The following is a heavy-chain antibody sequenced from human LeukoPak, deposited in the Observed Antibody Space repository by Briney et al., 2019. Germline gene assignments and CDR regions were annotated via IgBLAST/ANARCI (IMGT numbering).Heavy chain of an antibody. CDR3: ARGGGRPVAGFDY. J-gene: IGHJ4*02. V-gene: IGHV3-30*03. CDR2: ISYDGSNK. Sequence: GGSLRLSCAASGFTFSSYGIHWVRQAPGKGLEWVAVISYDGSNKYYGDSVKGRFTISRDNSKNTLFLQMNSLRAEDTAIYYCARGGGRPVAGFDYWGQGTLVTVSS. D-gene: IGHD6-19*01. CDR1: GFTFSSYG.